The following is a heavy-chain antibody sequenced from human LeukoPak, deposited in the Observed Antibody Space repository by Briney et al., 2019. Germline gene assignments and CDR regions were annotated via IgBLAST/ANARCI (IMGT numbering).Heavy chain of an antibody. J-gene: IGHJ4*02. V-gene: IGHV3-33*01. D-gene: IGHD2-21*02. CDR2: IWYDGSNK. CDR3: ARAVAVTSPFDY. Sequence: GGSLRLSCAASGFTFSSYGMHWVRQAPGKGLEWVAVIWYDGSNKYYADSVKGRFTISRDNSKNTLYLQMNSLRAEDTAVYYCARAVAVTSPFDYWGQGTLVTVSS. CDR1: GFTFSSYG.